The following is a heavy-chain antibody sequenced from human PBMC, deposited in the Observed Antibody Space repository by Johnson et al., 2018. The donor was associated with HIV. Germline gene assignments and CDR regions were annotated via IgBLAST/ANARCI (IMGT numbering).Heavy chain of an antibody. CDR3: ASFPTGRFTIFGVTQGAFDI. CDR1: GFTFSSYA. J-gene: IGHJ3*02. Sequence: QVQLVESGGGVVQPGRSPRLSCAASGFTFSSYAMHWVRQAPGKGLEWVAVISYDGSNKYYADSVKGRFTISRDNSKNTLYLQINSLRAEDTAVYYCASFPTGRFTIFGVTQGAFDIWGQGTMVTVSS. CDR2: ISYDGSNK. V-gene: IGHV3-30-3*01. D-gene: IGHD3-3*01.